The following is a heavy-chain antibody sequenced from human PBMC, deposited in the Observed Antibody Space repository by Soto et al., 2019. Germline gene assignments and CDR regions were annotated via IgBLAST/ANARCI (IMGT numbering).Heavy chain of an antibody. Sequence: SETLSLTCAVSGGSISSGGYYWSWIRQHPGKGLEWIGYIYYSGSTYYNPSLKSRVTISVDTFKNQFSLKLSSVTAADTAVYYCARGSSPDVWFGELFAIDYWGQGTLVIVSS. V-gene: IGHV4-31*11. D-gene: IGHD3-10*01. J-gene: IGHJ4*02. CDR1: GGSISSGGYY. CDR2: IYYSGST. CDR3: ARGSSPDVWFGELFAIDY.